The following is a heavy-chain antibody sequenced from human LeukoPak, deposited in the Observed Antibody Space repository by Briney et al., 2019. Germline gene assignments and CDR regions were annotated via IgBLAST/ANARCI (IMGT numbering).Heavy chain of an antibody. J-gene: IGHJ4*02. CDR3: ARLHIAVAGSNPYYFDY. V-gene: IGHV4-39*01. D-gene: IGHD6-19*01. CDR2: IYYSGST. CDR1: GGSISSSSYY. Sequence: SETLSLTCTVSGGSISSSSYYWGWIRQPPGKGLEWIGSIYYSGSTYYNPSLKSRVTISVDTSKNQFSLKLSSVTAADTAVYYCARLHIAVAGSNPYYFDYWGQGTLVTVSS.